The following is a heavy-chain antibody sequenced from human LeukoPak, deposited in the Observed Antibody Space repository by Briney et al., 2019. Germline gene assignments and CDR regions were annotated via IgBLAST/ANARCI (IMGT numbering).Heavy chain of an antibody. J-gene: IGHJ5*02. V-gene: IGHV3-53*04. CDR2: LYGGGST. D-gene: IGHD6-19*01. CDR3: ARGSVAGFAL. Sequence: GGSLRLSCAGPGFTARSTYMSWVRQAPGKGLEWVSCLYGGGSTYYSDSVKGRFTISRHISKNTLYLQMNSLRPGDTAVYYCARGSVAGFALWGQGTLVTVSS. CDR1: GFTARSTY.